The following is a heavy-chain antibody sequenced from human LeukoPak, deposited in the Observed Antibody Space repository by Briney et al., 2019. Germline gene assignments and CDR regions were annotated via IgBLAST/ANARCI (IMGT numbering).Heavy chain of an antibody. CDR1: GDSVPSNNAV. CDR2: TYYKSKWSS. V-gene: IGHV6-1*01. J-gene: IGHJ1*01. D-gene: IGHD5-18*01. Sequence: SQTLSITCAISGDSVPSNNAVWHWIRQSPSRGLEWLGRTYYKSKWSSNYAVSVKSRITITPDTSKNRFSLQLNSVTPDDTAVYYCSRSPDTALVNWGQGTLVTVSS. CDR3: SRSPDTALVN.